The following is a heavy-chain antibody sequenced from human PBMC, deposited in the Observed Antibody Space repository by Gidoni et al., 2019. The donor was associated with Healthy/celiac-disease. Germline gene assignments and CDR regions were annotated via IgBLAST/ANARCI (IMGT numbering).Heavy chain of an antibody. CDR1: GFTLSSYG. D-gene: IGHD3-3*01. Sequence: QVQLVESGGGVVEPGRYLRLPCAASGFTLSSYGLHWVGQAPGKGLEWVAVIWYDGSNNYYADSVKGRFTISRDNSKNTLYLQMNSLRAEDTAVYYCAREYLISSRSGYPGTYYYGMDVWGQGTTVTVSS. CDR2: IWYDGSNN. CDR3: AREYLISSRSGYPGTYYYGMDV. V-gene: IGHV3-33*01. J-gene: IGHJ6*02.